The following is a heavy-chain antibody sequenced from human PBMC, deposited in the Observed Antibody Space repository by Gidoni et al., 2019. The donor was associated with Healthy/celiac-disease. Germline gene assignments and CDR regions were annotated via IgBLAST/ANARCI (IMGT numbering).Heavy chain of an antibody. CDR1: AGSISSSY. D-gene: IGHD3-10*01. Sequence: QVQLQESGPGLVKPSETLSLTCTAYAGSISSSYWRWIRQPPGKGLEWIGYRYYSGTTNYNPSLKSRVTISVDTSKNQFSLKLSSVTAADTAVYYCAREREWCGEYGAFDIWGQGTMVTVSS. CDR3: AREREWCGEYGAFDI. J-gene: IGHJ3*02. V-gene: IGHV4-59*01. CDR2: RYYSGTT.